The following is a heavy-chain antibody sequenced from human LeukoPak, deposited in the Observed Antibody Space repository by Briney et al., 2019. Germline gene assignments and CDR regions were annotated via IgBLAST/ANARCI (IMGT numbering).Heavy chain of an antibody. CDR1: GGSVSSGSYY. J-gene: IGHJ4*02. CDR3: ARGGGDGYNLFDY. CDR2: IYYSGST. Sequence: PSETLSLTCTVSGGSVSSGSYYWSWIRQPPGKGLEWIGYIYYSGSTNYNPSLKSRVTIPVDTSKNQFSLKLSSVTAADTAVYYCARGGGDGYNLFDYWGQGTLVTVSS. V-gene: IGHV4-61*01. D-gene: IGHD5-24*01.